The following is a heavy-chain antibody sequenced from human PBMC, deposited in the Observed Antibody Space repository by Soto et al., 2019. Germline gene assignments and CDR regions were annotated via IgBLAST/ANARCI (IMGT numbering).Heavy chain of an antibody. D-gene: IGHD3-22*01. V-gene: IGHV3-11*04. CDR1: RFTFSDYY. CDR2: ISSNGSYI. CDR3: ARDYYDSSGYYDY. J-gene: IGHJ4*02. Sequence: GGSLRLSCAASRFTFSDYYMTWIRQAPGKGLEWVSYISSNGSYIYYADSVKGRFTISRDNAKNSLYLQMNSLRAEDTAVYYCARDYYDSSGYYDYWGQGTLVTVSS.